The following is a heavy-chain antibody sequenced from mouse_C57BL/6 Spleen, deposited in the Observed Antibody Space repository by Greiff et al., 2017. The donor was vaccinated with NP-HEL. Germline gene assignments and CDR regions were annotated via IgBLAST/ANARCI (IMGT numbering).Heavy chain of an antibody. D-gene: IGHD2-5*01. J-gene: IGHJ4*01. V-gene: IGHV5-17*01. CDR3: ASYYSNYGAMDY. CDR2: ISSGSSTI. Sequence: EVKLMESGGGLVKPGGPLKLSCAASGFTFSDYGMHWVRQAPEKGLEWVAYISSGSSTIYYADTVKGRFTISRDNAKNTLFLQMTSLRSEDTAMYYCASYYSNYGAMDYWGQGTSVTVSS. CDR1: GFTFSDYG.